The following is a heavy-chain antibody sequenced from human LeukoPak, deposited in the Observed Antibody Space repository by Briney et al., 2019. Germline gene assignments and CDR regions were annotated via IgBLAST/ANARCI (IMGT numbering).Heavy chain of an antibody. CDR3: ATPRGGKLLLDAFDM. D-gene: IGHD3-10*01. CDR1: GFTFRSYA. CDR2: ISYDGSNK. Sequence: GGSLRLSCAASGFTFRSYAMHWVRQAPGKGLEWVAVISYDGSNKYYADSVKGRFTISRDSSRNTLYLQMNSLRAEDTAVYYCATPRGGKLLLDAFDMWGQGTMVTVSS. V-gene: IGHV3-30*04. J-gene: IGHJ3*02.